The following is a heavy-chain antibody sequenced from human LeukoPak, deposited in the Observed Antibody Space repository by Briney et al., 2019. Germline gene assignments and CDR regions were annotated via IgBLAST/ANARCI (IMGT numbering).Heavy chain of an antibody. V-gene: IGHV4-59*08. CDR1: GGSINTYY. D-gene: IGHD6-13*01. Sequence: SETLSLTCSVSGGSINTYYWSWIRQPPGKGLEWIGYIYYNGSTNYNPSLKSRVTISIDTSKNQFSLKLSSVTAADTAVYYCARGGWASSSWTLFRYWGQGTLVTVSS. CDR2: IYYNGST. J-gene: IGHJ4*02. CDR3: ARGGWASSSWTLFRY.